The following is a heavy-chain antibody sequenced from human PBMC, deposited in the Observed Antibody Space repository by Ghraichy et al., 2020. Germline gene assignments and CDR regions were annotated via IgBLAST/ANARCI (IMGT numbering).Heavy chain of an antibody. J-gene: IGHJ4*02. CDR3: ARDRKEYSSGWTPPFDY. Sequence: ASVKVSCKASGYTFTSYAMHWVRQAPGQRLEWMGWINAGNGNTKYSQKFQGRVTITRDTSASTAYMELSSLRSEDTAVYYCARDRKEYSSGWTPPFDYWGQGTLVTVSS. D-gene: IGHD6-19*01. CDR1: GYTFTSYA. CDR2: INAGNGNT. V-gene: IGHV1-3*01.